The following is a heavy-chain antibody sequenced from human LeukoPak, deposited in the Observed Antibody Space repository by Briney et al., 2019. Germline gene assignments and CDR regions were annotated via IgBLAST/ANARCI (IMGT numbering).Heavy chain of an antibody. CDR1: GFTFSSYT. V-gene: IGHV3-21*01. Sequence: GSLRLSFSASGFTFSSYTINCVRPAPGKGLGWVSSISSGSTNIYYADLVKGRFTISRDNAKNSLYLQMNSLRDEDSAVYYCARGRDSDYAFDYWGQGTLVTVSS. D-gene: IGHD4-17*01. CDR3: ARGRDSDYAFDY. J-gene: IGHJ4*02. CDR2: ISSGSTNI.